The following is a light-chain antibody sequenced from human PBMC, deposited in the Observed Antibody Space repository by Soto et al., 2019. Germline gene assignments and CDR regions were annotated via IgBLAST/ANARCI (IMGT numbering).Light chain of an antibody. V-gene: IGKV3-20*01. J-gene: IGKJ5*01. CDR3: QQYGSSSPIT. Sequence: EIVLTQSPGTLSLSPGERATLSCRAIQSVSSSYLAWYQQKPGQAPRLLIYGASSRATGIPDRFSGSGSGTDFTLTISRLEPEDFAVYYCQQYGSSSPITFGQGTRLEI. CDR1: QSVSSSY. CDR2: GAS.